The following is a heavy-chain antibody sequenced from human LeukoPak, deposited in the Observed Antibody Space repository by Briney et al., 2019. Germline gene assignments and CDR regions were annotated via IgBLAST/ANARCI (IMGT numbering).Heavy chain of an antibody. CDR3: ARGPYSSSWYGDFDY. J-gene: IGHJ4*02. Sequence: GGSLRLSCAASGFTFDDYAMHWVRQAPGKGLEWVSGISWNSGSIGYADSVKGRFTISRDNAKNSLYLQMNSLRAEDTAVYYCARGPYSSSWYGDFDYWGQGTLVTVSS. CDR1: GFTFDDYA. CDR2: ISWNSGSI. V-gene: IGHV3-9*01. D-gene: IGHD6-13*01.